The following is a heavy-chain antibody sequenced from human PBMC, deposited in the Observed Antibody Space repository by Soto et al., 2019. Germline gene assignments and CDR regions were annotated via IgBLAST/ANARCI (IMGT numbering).Heavy chain of an antibody. D-gene: IGHD2-21*02. CDR3: ARFYCRGACYPRALGYGMDV. V-gene: IGHV4-39*01. Sequence: SETLSLTCTVSGGSISSSSYYWGWIRQPPGKGLEWMGSIYYSGNTYDNPSLKRRVTISVDTSKNQFSVKISSVTAADTAVYYCARFYCRGACYPRALGYGMDVWGQETTVTVYS. CDR1: GGSISSSSYY. CDR2: IYYSGNT. J-gene: IGHJ6*02.